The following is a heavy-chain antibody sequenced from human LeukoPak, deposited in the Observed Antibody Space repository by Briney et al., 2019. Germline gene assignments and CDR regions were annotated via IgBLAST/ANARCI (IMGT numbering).Heavy chain of an antibody. V-gene: IGHV4-59*01. CDR2: IHYSGST. CDR3: AGEYGDYGGVSDI. D-gene: IGHD4-17*01. Sequence: PSETLSLTCTLSGRSIRSSYWSWIRQPPGKGLGWIGYIHYSGSTKYNPSLKSRVTISLDTSKNYFSLKLSPVTAADTAVYYCAGEYGDYGGVSDIWGQGTKVTVSS. J-gene: IGHJ3*02. CDR1: GRSIRSSY.